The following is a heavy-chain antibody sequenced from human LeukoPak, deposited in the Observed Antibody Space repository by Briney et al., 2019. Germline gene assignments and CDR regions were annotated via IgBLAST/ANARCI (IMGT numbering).Heavy chain of an antibody. CDR3: ARGGSRYYDSSGYYYDY. CDR1: GYTFTGYY. CDR2: INPNSGGT. D-gene: IGHD3-22*01. V-gene: IGHV1-2*02. Sequence: ASVKVSCKASGYTFTGYYMHWVRQAPGQGLEWMGWINPNSGGTNYAQKFQGRVTMTRDTSISTAYMELSRLRSDDTAVYYCARGGSRYYDSSGYYYDYWVQGTLVTVSS. J-gene: IGHJ4*02.